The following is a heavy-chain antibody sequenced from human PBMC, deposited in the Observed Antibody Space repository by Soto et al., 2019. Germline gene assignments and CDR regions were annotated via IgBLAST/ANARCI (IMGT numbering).Heavy chain of an antibody. CDR3: ARGLVAAAGTTSHYHYYMDV. CDR1: GYTFISYD. D-gene: IGHD6-13*01. J-gene: IGHJ6*03. Sequence: GASVKVSCKASGYTFISYDINWVRQATGQGLEWMGWMNPNSGNTGYAQKFQGRVTMTRNTSISTAYMELSSLRSEDTAVYYCARGLVAAAGTTSHYHYYMDVWGKGTTVTVSS. V-gene: IGHV1-8*01. CDR2: MNPNSGNT.